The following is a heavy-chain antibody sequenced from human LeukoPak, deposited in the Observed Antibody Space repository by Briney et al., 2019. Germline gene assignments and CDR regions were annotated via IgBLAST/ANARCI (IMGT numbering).Heavy chain of an antibody. J-gene: IGHJ5*02. D-gene: IGHD4-17*01. CDR1: GGSISSGGYY. CDR2: IYYSGST. V-gene: IGHV4-31*03. CDR3: ARFNPATTHWFDP. Sequence: SQTLSLTCTVSGGSISSGGYYWSWIRQHPGKGLEWIGYIYYSGSTYYNPSLKSRVTISVDTSKNQFSLKLSSVTAADTAVYYCARFNPATTHWFDPWGQGTLVTVSS.